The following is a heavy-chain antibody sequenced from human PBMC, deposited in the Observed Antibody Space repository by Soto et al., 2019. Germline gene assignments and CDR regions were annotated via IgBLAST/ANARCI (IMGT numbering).Heavy chain of an antibody. J-gene: IGHJ6*02. CDR1: NGSVSSPLSY. CDR3: ARGGVKVGNYYYYSGMDV. CDR2: IYFSGIT. Sequence: PSETLSLTCSVSNGSVSSPLSYWGWIRQPPGKRPEWIGVIYFSGITSYNPSLKSRVTISVDTSKNQFSLNLSSVTAADTAVYYCARGGVKVGNYYYYSGMDVWGQGTKVTVSS. D-gene: IGHD7-27*01. V-gene: IGHV4-39*07.